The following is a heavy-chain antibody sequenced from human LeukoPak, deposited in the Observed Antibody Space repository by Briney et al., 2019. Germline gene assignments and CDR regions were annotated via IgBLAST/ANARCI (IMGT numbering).Heavy chain of an antibody. Sequence: GGSLTLSCAASGFTFSSYSMNWVRQAPGKGLEWVSSISSTSSYIYYADSVKGRFTIFRDNAKNSLYLQMNSLRAEDTAVYYCARTDDYGDYWYFDLWGRGTLVTVSS. CDR2: ISSTSSYI. CDR3: ARTDDYGDYWYFDL. D-gene: IGHD4-17*01. CDR1: GFTFSSYS. J-gene: IGHJ2*01. V-gene: IGHV3-21*01.